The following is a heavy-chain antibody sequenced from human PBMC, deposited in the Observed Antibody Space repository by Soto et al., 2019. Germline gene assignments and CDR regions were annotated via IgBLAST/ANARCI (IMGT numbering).Heavy chain of an antibody. V-gene: IGHV3-23*01. Sequence: GGSLRLSCAASEFTFSSYALSWVRQAPGKELEWVSAISGSGGSTYYADSVKGRFTISRDNSKNTLYLQMNSLRAEDTAVYYCAKGDIVVVVAATGFDPWGQGTLVTVSS. CDR2: ISGSGGST. D-gene: IGHD2-15*01. J-gene: IGHJ5*02. CDR3: AKGDIVVVVAATGFDP. CDR1: EFTFSSYA.